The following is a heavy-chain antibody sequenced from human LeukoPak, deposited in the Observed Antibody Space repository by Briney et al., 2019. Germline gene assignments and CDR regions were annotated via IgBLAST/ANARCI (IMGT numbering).Heavy chain of an antibody. CDR3: ARHPIAAGGAYNWFDP. V-gene: IGHV5-51*01. CDR2: IYPRDSNT. D-gene: IGHD6-13*01. CDR1: GYSFTSHW. Sequence: GESLKISCKGSGYGSGYSFTSHWIAWVRQMPGKGLEWMGIIYPRDSNTIYSPSFQSQVTISVDTSINTAYLQRISLKASDTAMYYCARHPIAAGGAYNWFDPWGQGTLVTVSS. J-gene: IGHJ5*02.